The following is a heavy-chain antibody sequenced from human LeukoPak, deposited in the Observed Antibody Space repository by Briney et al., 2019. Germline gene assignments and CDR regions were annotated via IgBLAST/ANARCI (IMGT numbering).Heavy chain of an antibody. CDR3: ATEYYYDSSGYWD. D-gene: IGHD3-22*01. CDR2: INPSGGST. Sequence: GASVKVSCKVSGHTLTSYYMHWVRQAPGQGLEWMGIINPSGGSTSYAQKFQGRVTMTRDMSTSTVYMELSSLRSEDTAVYSCATEYYYDSSGYWDWGEGSLVTVSS. CDR1: GHTLTSYY. V-gene: IGHV1-46*01. J-gene: IGHJ4*02.